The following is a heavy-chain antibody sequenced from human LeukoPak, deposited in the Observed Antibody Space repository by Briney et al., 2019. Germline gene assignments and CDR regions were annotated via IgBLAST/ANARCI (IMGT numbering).Heavy chain of an antibody. J-gene: IGHJ4*02. CDR3: ARRVGVSQGVVVPLEYFDY. CDR1: GGSISSSSFY. V-gene: IGHV4-39*01. D-gene: IGHD3-3*01. Sequence: SETLSLTCTVSGGSISSSSFYWGWIRQPPGKGLEWIGSIYYSGSTYYNPSLKSRVTISVDTSKNQFSLKLSSVTAADTAVYYCARRVGVSQGVVVPLEYFDYWGQGTLVTVSS. CDR2: IYYSGST.